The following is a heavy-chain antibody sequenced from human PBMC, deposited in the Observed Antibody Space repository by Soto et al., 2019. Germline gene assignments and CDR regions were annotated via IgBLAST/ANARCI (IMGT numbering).Heavy chain of an antibody. J-gene: IGHJ6*02. CDR1: GFTFSGYG. V-gene: IGHV3-30*18. Sequence: AGGSLRLSCAASGFTFSGYGMHWVRQAPGKGLEWVAVISYDGSNKYYADSVKGRFTISRDNSKNTLYLQMNSLRAEDTAVYYCAKDGSLYYDFWSGYYKPYYYYGMDVWGQGTTVTVSS. D-gene: IGHD3-3*01. CDR2: ISYDGSNK. CDR3: AKDGSLYYDFWSGYYKPYYYYGMDV.